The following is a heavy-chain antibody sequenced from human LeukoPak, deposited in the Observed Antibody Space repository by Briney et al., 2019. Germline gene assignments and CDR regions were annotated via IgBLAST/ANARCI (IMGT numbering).Heavy chain of an antibody. CDR1: GSSFSSYA. V-gene: IGHV3-30-3*01. CDR2: ISYDGSNE. Sequence: GGSLRLSCAASGSSFSSYAMHWVRQAPGKGLEWVAVISYDGSNEHYADAVKGRLTISRDNSKNTLYLQMSSLRPEDTAAYSCARTFGYCTTTSCQIGTRGDAFDIWAKGQWSPSLQ. CDR3: ARTFGYCTTTSCQIGTRGDAFDI. J-gene: IGHJ3*02. D-gene: IGHD2-2*03.